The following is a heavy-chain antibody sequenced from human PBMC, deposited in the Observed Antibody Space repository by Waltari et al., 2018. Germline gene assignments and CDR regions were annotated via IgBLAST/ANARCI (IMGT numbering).Heavy chain of an antibody. CDR3: ARASAVRDYYGVLTAYEPFDY. CDR2: IHPGESTL. Sequence: EVPLVQSGAEVKKPGESLKISCKGSEYSFNNHWIGWVRQLPGKGLEWMGIIHPGESTLRYSPSFQGHVTLSADNSISTAYLQWSSLKASDTATYYCARASAVRDYYGVLTAYEPFDYWGQGTLVTVSS. D-gene: IGHD3-9*01. CDR1: EYSFNNHW. J-gene: IGHJ4*02. V-gene: IGHV5-51*01.